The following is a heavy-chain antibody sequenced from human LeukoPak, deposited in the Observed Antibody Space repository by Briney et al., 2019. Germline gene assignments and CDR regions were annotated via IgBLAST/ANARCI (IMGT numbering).Heavy chain of an antibody. J-gene: IGHJ4*02. CDR3: ARFIAAPYYFDY. CDR1: GFPFSDYV. D-gene: IGHD6-13*01. V-gene: IGHV3-21*01. CDR2: INSSRSYI. Sequence: GGSLRLSCAASGFPFSDYVMHWVRQAPGKGLEWVSFINSSRSYIYYADSVKGRFTISRDNAKNSLYLQMNSMRAEDTAVYYCARFIAAPYYFDYWGRGTLVTVSS.